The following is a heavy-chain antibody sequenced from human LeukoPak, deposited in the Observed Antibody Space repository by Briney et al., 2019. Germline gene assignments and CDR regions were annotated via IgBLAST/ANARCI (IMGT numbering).Heavy chain of an antibody. J-gene: IGHJ6*04. CDR1: GFTFSSYS. D-gene: IGHD6-19*01. CDR2: ISSSSSYI. V-gene: IGHV3-21*01. Sequence: GGSLRLSCAASGFTFSSYSMNWVRQAPGKGPEWVSSISSSSSYIYYADSVKGRFTISRDNAKNSLYLQMNGLRAEDTAVYYCARGSSLVAGFYYGMDVWGKGTTVTVSS. CDR3: ARGSSLVAGFYYGMDV.